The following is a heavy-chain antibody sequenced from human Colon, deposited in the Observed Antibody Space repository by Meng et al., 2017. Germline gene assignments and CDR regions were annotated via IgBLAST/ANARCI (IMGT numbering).Heavy chain of an antibody. D-gene: IGHD3-22*01. Sequence: GESLKISCAASGFTFSSYGMHWVRQAPGKGLEWVAVIWYDGSNKYYADSVKGRFTISRDKSKNTLYLQMNSLRAEDTAVYYCARDGAYYYESSGSNWFDPWGQGTLVTVSS. CDR3: ARDGAYYYESSGSNWFDP. CDR1: GFTFSSYG. J-gene: IGHJ5*02. CDR2: IWYDGSNK. V-gene: IGHV3-33*01.